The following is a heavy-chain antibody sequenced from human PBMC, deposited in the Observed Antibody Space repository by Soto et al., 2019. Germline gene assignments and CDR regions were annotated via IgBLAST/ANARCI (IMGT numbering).Heavy chain of an antibody. CDR2: IYDSGST. CDR3: ARGFSSMSSFAP. D-gene: IGHD6-19*01. J-gene: IGHJ5*02. CDR1: GVSITSFY. V-gene: IGHV4-59*01. Sequence: SETLSLTCTVSGVSITSFYWSWIRQPPGKGLEWIGCIYDSGSTNFNPSLKSRVTMSVDTSRTQFSLKLSSVTAAGTAVYYCARGFSSMSSFAPWGQGTLVTVSS.